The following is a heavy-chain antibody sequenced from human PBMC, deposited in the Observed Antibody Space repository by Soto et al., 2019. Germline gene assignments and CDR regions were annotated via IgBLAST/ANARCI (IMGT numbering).Heavy chain of an antibody. J-gene: IGHJ5*01. CDR2: FYTGGTT. CDR1: GGSINSYF. D-gene: IGHD2-2*01. V-gene: IGHV4-4*07. CDR3: ARVGCSSTSCRDPFDS. Sequence: SETLSLTCTVSGGSINSYFWHWIRQPAEKGLEWIGRFYTGGTTNYNPSFKCRVTMSVDTSKNQFSLKLNSVTAADTAVYFCARVGCSSTSCRDPFDSWGRGFLVTVSS.